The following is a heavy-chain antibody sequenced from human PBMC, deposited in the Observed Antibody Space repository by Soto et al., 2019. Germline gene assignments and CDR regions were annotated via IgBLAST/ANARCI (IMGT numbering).Heavy chain of an antibody. J-gene: IGHJ4*02. CDR3: ARRVETAIVDY. CDR1: GGSISSSSYY. D-gene: IGHD5-18*01. Sequence: PSETLSLTCTVSGGSISSSSYYWGWIRQPPGKGLEWIGSIYYSGSTYYNPSLKSRVTISVDTSKNQFSLKLSSVTAADTAVYYCARRVETAIVDYWGQGTLVTVSS. V-gene: IGHV4-39*01. CDR2: IYYSGST.